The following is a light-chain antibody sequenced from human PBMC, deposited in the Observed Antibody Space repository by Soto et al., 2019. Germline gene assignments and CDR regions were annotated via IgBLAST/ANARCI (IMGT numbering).Light chain of an antibody. CDR3: MQATQYPPST. CDR2: KIS. J-gene: IGKJ2*01. Sequence: DVVMTQTPLSSPVTLGQPASISCKSSQSLLHSDGNTYLSWLHQRPGQPLRLLIYKISNRLSGVPDRFSGSGAVTDFTLKISRVEAEDVGVYYCMQATQYPPSTFGQGTKLEIK. V-gene: IGKV2-24*01. CDR1: QSLLHSDGNTY.